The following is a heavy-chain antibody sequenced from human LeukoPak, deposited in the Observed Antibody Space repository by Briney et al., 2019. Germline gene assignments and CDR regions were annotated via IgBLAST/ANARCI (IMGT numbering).Heavy chain of an antibody. CDR1: GFTFSTYA. Sequence: GGSLRLSCAASGFTFSTYAMTWVRRAPGKGLEGVSTIGDSGGSTSYADSVKGRFTISRDNSKSTLYLQMNSLRGEDTAVYYCAKDLSGSGRLYDYWGQGTLVTVSS. V-gene: IGHV3-23*01. D-gene: IGHD3-10*01. CDR3: AKDLSGSGRLYDY. CDR2: IGDSGGST. J-gene: IGHJ4*02.